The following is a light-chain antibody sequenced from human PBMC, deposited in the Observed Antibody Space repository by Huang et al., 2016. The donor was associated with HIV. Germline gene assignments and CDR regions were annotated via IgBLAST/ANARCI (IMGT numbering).Light chain of an antibody. CDR3: QQYGSSPLT. Sequence: IVLTQSPGTLSLSPGERATLSCRASQSVRSSSLAWYQQKPGQSPRRLIFGASNRATAIPDRLRGSGSATDFTLTISRLEPEDCAVYYCQQYGSSPLTFGGGTKVEIK. CDR1: QSVRSSS. V-gene: IGKV3-20*01. J-gene: IGKJ4*01. CDR2: GAS.